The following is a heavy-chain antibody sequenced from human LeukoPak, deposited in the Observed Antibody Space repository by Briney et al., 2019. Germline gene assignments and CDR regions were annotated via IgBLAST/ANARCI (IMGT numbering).Heavy chain of an antibody. CDR2: IYTSGST. J-gene: IGHJ6*03. CDR3: AREYRGYYGSGSQPYYYYMDV. Sequence: SETLSLTCTVAGRSISSGSYYWSWIRQPAGKGLEWIGRIYTSGSTNYNPSLKSRVTISVDTSKNQFSLKLSSVTAADTAVYYCAREYRGYYGSGSQPYYYYMDVWGKGTTVTVSS. D-gene: IGHD3-10*01. CDR1: GRSISSGSYY. V-gene: IGHV4-61*02.